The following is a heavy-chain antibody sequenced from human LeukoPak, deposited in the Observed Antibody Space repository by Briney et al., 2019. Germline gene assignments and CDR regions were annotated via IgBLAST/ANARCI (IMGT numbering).Heavy chain of an antibody. CDR2: IYWDDDK. Sequence: ESGPTLVKPTQTLTLTCTFSGFSLSTSGVGVGWIRQPPGKALEWLALIYWDDDKRYSPSLKSRLTITKDTSKNQVVLTMTNMDPVDTATYYYAHRLEIRKAVAGKDIRDYYYMDVWGKGTTVTVSS. J-gene: IGHJ6*03. CDR3: AHRLEIRKAVAGKDIRDYYYMDV. V-gene: IGHV2-5*02. CDR1: GFSLSTSGVG. D-gene: IGHD6-19*01.